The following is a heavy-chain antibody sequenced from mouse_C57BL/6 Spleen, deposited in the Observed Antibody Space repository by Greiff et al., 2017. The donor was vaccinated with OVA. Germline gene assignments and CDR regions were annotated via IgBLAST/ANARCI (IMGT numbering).Heavy chain of an antibody. J-gene: IGHJ4*01. CDR1: GYTFTSYW. D-gene: IGHD1-1*01. CDR2: IYPGSGST. V-gene: IGHV1-55*01. CDR3: ARWDYYGSRGAMDY. Sequence: QVQLQQPGAELVKPGASVKMSCEASGYTFTSYWITWVKQRPGQGLEWIGDIYPGSGSTNYNEKFKSKATLTVDTSSSTAYMQLSSLTSEDSAVYYCARWDYYGSRGAMDYWGQGTSVTVSS.